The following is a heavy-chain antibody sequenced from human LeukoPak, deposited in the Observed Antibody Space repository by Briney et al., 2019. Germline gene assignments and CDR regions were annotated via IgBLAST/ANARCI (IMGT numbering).Heavy chain of an antibody. J-gene: IGHJ3*02. D-gene: IGHD3-3*01. CDR2: VFYSGGT. CDR3: ASPPFGVITPDAFDM. V-gene: IGHV4-39*01. CDR1: GGSISSSKYY. Sequence: SETLSLTCTVSGGSISSSKYYWGWIRQPPGKGLEWIASVFYSGGTYYNPSLKSRVTISVDTSKNQLSLKLSSVTAADTVVYYCASPPFGVITPDAFDMWGQGTMVTVSS.